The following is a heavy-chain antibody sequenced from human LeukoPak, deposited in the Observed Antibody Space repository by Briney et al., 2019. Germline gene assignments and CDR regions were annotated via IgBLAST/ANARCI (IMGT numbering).Heavy chain of an antibody. J-gene: IGHJ4*02. CDR3: AKAGSIRFDY. CDR1: GFTFITYA. Sequence: PGGSLRLSCAASGFTFITYAMSWVRQAAGKGLECVSGISGSGTGGRTYYADSVKGRFTISRDNSKNTLYLQMNSLRAEDTAVYYCAKAGSIRFDYWGQGTLVTVSS. V-gene: IGHV3-23*01. CDR2: ISGSGTGGRT. D-gene: IGHD1-26*01.